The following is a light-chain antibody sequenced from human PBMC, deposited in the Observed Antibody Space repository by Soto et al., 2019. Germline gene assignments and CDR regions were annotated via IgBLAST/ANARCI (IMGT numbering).Light chain of an antibody. CDR2: GAS. J-gene: IGKJ1*01. CDR1: QSVSSDY. CDR3: QESET. V-gene: IGKV3-20*01. Sequence: EIVLTQSPGTLSLSPGERATLSCRASQSVSSDYLAWYQQKPGQAPRLLIYGASSRATGIPDRFSGSGSGTDFTLTISRLEPEDFATYYCQESETFGQGTKVDI.